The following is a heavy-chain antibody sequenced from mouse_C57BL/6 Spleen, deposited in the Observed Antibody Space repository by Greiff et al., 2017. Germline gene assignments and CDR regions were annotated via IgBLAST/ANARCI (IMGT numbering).Heavy chain of an antibody. V-gene: IGHV1-62-2*01. CDR2: FYPGSGSI. J-gene: IGHJ2*01. CDR1: GYTFTEYT. D-gene: IGHD1-1*02. CDR3: ERHEGGVGNYFDY. Sequence: VQLQESGAELVKPGASVKLSCKASGYTFTEYTIHWVKQRSGQGLEWIGWFYPGSGSIKYNEKFKDKATLTADKSSSTVYMGLSRLTYEASAVYSGERHEGGVGNYFDYWGQGTTLTVSS.